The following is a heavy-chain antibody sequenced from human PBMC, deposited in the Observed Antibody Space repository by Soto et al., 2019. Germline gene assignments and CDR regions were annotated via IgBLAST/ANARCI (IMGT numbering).Heavy chain of an antibody. D-gene: IGHD6-19*01. Sequence: PGESLKISCKGSGYSFTSYWIGWVRQMPGKGLEWMGIIYPGDSDTRYSPSFQGQVTISADKSISTAYLQWSSLKASDTAMYYCASTGSGWLSQYYFDYSGQGTLVTVSS. CDR3: ASTGSGWLSQYYFDY. CDR1: GYSFTSYW. V-gene: IGHV5-51*01. CDR2: IYPGDSDT. J-gene: IGHJ4*02.